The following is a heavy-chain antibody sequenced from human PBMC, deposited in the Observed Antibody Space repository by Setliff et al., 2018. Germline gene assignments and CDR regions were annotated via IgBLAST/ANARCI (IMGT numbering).Heavy chain of an antibody. V-gene: IGHV1-46*01. D-gene: IGHD3-22*01. J-gene: IGHJ3*02. CDR3: ARERTPTYYYDSSGYYFNDAFDI. CDR2: INPSGGST. Sequence: ASVKVSCKASGYTFTSYYMHWVRQAPGQGLEWMGIINPSGGSTSYAQKFQGRVTMTRDTSTSTVYMELSSLRSEDTAVYYCARERTPTYYYDSSGYYFNDAFDIWGQGTMVTV. CDR1: GYTFTSYY.